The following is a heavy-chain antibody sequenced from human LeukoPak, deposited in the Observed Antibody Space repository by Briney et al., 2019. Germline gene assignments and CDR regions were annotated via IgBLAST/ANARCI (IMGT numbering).Heavy chain of an antibody. D-gene: IGHD3-3*01. CDR1: GGSVTSTNW. V-gene: IGHV4-4*02. J-gene: IGHJ4*02. CDR2: VHLDGRT. CDR3: AREGGFYRPLDY. Sequence: PSETLSLTCDVSGGSVTSTNWWTWVRQPPGKGLEGIGEVHLDGRTNYNPSLKSRLIMSVDLPENHISLKLTSVTPADPAVYSCAREGGFYRPLDYSGQGTLVTVSS.